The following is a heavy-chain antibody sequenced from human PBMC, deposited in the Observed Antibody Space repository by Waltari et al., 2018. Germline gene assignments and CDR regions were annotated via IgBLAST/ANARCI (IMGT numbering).Heavy chain of an antibody. Sequence: QVQLQQWGAGLLKPSETLSLTCEVCGGSFSGYYWNWIRQSPGKRLEWIGEINHIGTTTYNPSLKGRVTISVDTSNNHFSLKVASVTAADTAVYYCARKILTFGESHAYFDHWGQGTLVTVSS. CDR2: INHIGTT. V-gene: IGHV4-34*01. D-gene: IGHD3-10*01. CDR1: GGSFSGYY. J-gene: IGHJ4*02. CDR3: ARKILTFGESHAYFDH.